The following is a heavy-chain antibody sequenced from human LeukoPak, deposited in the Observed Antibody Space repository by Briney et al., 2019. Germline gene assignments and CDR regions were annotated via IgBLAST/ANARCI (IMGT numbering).Heavy chain of an antibody. V-gene: IGHV3-33*01. CDR1: GFTFSSYG. D-gene: IGHD2-15*01. J-gene: IGHJ4*02. CDR3: ASSYCSGGTCYSTGELDY. CDR2: IWYDGSNK. Sequence: GRSLRLSCAASGFTFSSYGMHWVRQAPGKGLEWVAVIWYDGSNKYYADSVKGRFTISRDNSKNTLYLQMNSLRAEDTAVYYCASSYCSGGTCYSTGELDYWGQGTLVTVSS.